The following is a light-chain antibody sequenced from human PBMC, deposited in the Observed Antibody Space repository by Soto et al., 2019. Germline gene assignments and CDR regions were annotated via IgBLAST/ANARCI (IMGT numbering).Light chain of an antibody. CDR2: STN. V-gene: IGLV8-61*01. CDR3: ALYMGSGISV. Sequence: QTVVTQAPSFSVSPGGTVTLTCGLSSGSVSTSSYPSWYQQTPGQAPRTLIYSTNTRSSGVADRFSGSILGNKAALTITGAQADDESDYYCALYMGSGISVFDGGTKLTVL. J-gene: IGLJ3*02. CDR1: SGSVSTSSY.